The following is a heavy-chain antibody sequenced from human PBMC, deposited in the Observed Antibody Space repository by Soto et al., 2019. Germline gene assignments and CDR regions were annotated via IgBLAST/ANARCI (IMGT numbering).Heavy chain of an antibody. V-gene: IGHV3-30*18. D-gene: IGHD2-2*01. J-gene: IGHJ5*02. CDR2: ISNDGNNK. CDR1: GFTFSSYG. CDR3: AKDSYCSSPICPTGSSGGS. Sequence: QVQLVESGGGVVQPGRSLRLSCAASGFTFSSYGMHWVRQAPGKGLEWVAVISNDGNNKYYADSVKGRFTTSRDNSKNTLYLQMNRLRGDDTAVYYCAKDSYCSSPICPTGSSGGSLGQGTLVTVSS.